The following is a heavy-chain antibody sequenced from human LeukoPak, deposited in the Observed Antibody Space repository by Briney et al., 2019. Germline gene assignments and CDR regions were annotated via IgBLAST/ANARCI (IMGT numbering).Heavy chain of an antibody. D-gene: IGHD6-13*01. Sequence: PSETLSLTCTVSGGSISSGSYYWSWIRQPAGKGLEWIGRIYTSGSTNYNPSLKSRVTISVDKSKNQFSLKLSSVTAADTAVYYCAREGPSKQPDYYYYMDVWGKGTTVTVSS. J-gene: IGHJ6*03. CDR2: IYTSGST. CDR1: GGSISSGSYY. CDR3: AREGPSKQPDYYYYMDV. V-gene: IGHV4-61*02.